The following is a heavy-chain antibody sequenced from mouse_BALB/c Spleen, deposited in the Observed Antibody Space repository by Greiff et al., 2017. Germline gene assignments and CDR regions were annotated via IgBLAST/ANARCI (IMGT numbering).Heavy chain of an antibody. CDR1: GFSLTSYG. CDR3: ARGGCGFAY. J-gene: IGHJ3*01. Sequence: QVQLKESGPGLVAPSASLSLSCTASGFSLTSYGVHWVRQPPGKGLEWLGVICTGGSTNYNSALMTRMSISKDNSKSRIFLIMNSLQTDDTAMYYCARGGCGFAYWGQGTLVTVSA. CDR2: ICTGGST. V-gene: IGHV2-9*02.